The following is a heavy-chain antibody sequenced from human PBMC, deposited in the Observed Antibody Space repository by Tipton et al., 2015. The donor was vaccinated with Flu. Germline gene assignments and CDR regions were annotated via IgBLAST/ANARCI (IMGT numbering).Heavy chain of an antibody. CDR3: AIGSLNIDY. Sequence: TLSLTCTVSGGSINNFSWSWIRQTAGKGLEWIGRIFTSGITDYTQSLKSRVTMSIDASKRQVSLRLSSVTAADTAVYYCAIGSLNIDYWGQGILVTVSS. CDR2: IFTSGIT. J-gene: IGHJ4*02. V-gene: IGHV4-4*07. CDR1: GGSINNFS.